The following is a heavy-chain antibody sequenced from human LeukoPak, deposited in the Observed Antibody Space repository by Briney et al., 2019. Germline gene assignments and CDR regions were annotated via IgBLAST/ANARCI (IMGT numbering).Heavy chain of an antibody. CDR3: ARSPVVVVAATRLRRWFDP. V-gene: IGHV4-59*01. D-gene: IGHD2-15*01. J-gene: IGHJ5*02. CDR1: GGSISSYY. Sequence: SETLSLTCTVSGGSISSYYWSWIRQPPGKGLEWIGYIYYSGSTNYNPSLKSRVTISIDTSKNQFSLRLSSVAAADTAVYYCARSPVVVVAATRLRRWFDPWGQGTLVTVSS. CDR2: IYYSGST.